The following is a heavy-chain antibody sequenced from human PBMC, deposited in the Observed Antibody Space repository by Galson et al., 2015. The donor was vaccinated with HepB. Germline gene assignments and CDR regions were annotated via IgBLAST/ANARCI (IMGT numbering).Heavy chain of an antibody. Sequence: SVKVSCKVSGYTLTELSMHWVRQAPGKGLEWMGGFDPEDGETIYAQKFQGRVTMTEDTSTDTAYMELSSLRSEDTAVYYCATTPPRDWNYHPGFDIWGQGTMVTVSS. V-gene: IGHV1-24*01. CDR3: ATTPPRDWNYHPGFDI. CDR1: GYTLTELS. CDR2: FDPEDGET. D-gene: IGHD1-7*01. J-gene: IGHJ3*02.